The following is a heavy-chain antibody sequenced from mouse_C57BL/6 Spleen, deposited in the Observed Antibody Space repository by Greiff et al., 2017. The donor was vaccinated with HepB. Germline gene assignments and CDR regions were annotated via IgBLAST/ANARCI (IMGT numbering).Heavy chain of an antibody. CDR3: ARDYGSSYLDY. V-gene: IGHV1-54*01. CDR1: GYAFTNYL. D-gene: IGHD1-1*01. J-gene: IGHJ2*01. Sequence: QVQLQQSGAELVRPGTSVKVSCKASGYAFTNYLIEWVKQRPGQGLEWIGVINPGSGGTNYNEKFKGKATLTADKSSSTAYMHLSSLTSEDSAVYFCARDYGSSYLDYWGQGTTLTVSS. CDR2: INPGSGGT.